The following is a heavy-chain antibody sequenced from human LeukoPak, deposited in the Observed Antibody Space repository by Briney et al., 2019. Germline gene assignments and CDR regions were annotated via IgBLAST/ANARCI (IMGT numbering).Heavy chain of an antibody. CDR3: ARVYGSGFDY. J-gene: IGHJ4*02. V-gene: IGHV3-43*02. CDR1: GFTFDDYA. Sequence: PGGSLRLSCAASGFTFDDYAMHWVRQAPGKGLEWVSLISGDGGSTYYADSVKGRFTISRDNAKNSLYLQMNSLRAEDTALYYCARVYGSGFDYWGQGTLVTVSS. CDR2: ISGDGGST. D-gene: IGHD3-10*01.